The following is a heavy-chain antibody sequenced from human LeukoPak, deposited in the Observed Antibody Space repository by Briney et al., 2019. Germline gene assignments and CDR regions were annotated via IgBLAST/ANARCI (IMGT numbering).Heavy chain of an antibody. CDR3: ARDGYYDSSGYCRNWADP. Sequence: SETLSLTCTVSGGSISSGGYYWSWIRQHPGKGLEWIGYINYSGSTNYTPSLKSRVTISVDTSKYKFSLKLSSVTAADSAVYYCARDGYYDSSGYCRNWADPWGQGTLVTVSS. CDR1: GGSISSGGYY. CDR2: INYSGST. J-gene: IGHJ5*02. V-gene: IGHV4-31*03. D-gene: IGHD3-22*01.